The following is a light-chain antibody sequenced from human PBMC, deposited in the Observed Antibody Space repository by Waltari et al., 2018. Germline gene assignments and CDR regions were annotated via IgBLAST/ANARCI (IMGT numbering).Light chain of an antibody. Sequence: QTVVTQEPSLSVSPGWTVTLTCALTSGSVSTTSYATWYQQTPGQPPRTLVYKGSSRSSGVPDRFSGSVLGNTAALTITGAQADDESNYYCSLYMGSGIWVFGGGTKLTVL. CDR3: SLYMGSGIWV. J-gene: IGLJ3*02. CDR1: SGSVSTTSY. CDR2: KGS. V-gene: IGLV8-61*01.